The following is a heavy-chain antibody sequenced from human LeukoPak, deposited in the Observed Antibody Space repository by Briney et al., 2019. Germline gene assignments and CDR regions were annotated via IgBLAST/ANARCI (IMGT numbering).Heavy chain of an antibody. V-gene: IGHV4-39*01. D-gene: IGHD6-19*01. CDR3: ARRIALYSSGWYFDL. CDR1: GGSISSSSYY. Sequence: PSETLSLTCTVSGGSISSSSYYWGWIRQPPGKGLEWIGSIYYSGSTYYNPSLKSRVTISVDTSKNQFSLKLSSVTAADTAVYYCARRIALYSSGWYFDLWGRGTLVTVSS. CDR2: IYYSGST. J-gene: IGHJ2*01.